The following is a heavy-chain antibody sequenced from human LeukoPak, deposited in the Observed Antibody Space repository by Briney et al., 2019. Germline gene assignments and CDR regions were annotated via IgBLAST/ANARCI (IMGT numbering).Heavy chain of an antibody. CDR2: MHYSGNFYSGSA. CDR3: ARGMQLVHTDAFDI. V-gene: IGHV4-39*07. J-gene: IGHJ3*02. Sequence: SETLSLTCTVSGGSISGSRYYWAWIRQPPGKGLEWIGSMHYSGNFYSGSAYYNPSLRSRVTISVDTSQNQFSLKVNSVTAADTAVYYCARGMQLVHTDAFDIWGQGTMVTVSS. CDR1: GGSISGSRYY. D-gene: IGHD6-6*01.